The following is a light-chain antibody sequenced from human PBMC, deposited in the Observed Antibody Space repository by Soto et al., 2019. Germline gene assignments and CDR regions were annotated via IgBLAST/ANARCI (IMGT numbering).Light chain of an antibody. Sequence: QSALTQPASVSGSPGQSITISCTGTSSDVGGYNYVSWYQQHPGKAPKLMIYDVSNRPSGVSNRFSGSKSANTASLTISGLQAEDEADHYCCSYTTTSTYVFGTGTKVTVL. CDR2: DVS. CDR1: SSDVGGYNY. J-gene: IGLJ1*01. CDR3: CSYTTTSTYV. V-gene: IGLV2-14*01.